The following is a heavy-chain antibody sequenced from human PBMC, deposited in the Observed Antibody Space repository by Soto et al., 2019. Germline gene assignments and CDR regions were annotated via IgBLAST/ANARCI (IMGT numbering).Heavy chain of an antibody. CDR1: GFTFSSYG. CDR3: AKVFGYGDYGLDY. CDR2: ISYDGSNK. D-gene: IGHD4-17*01. V-gene: IGHV3-30*18. J-gene: IGHJ4*02. Sequence: GGSLRLSCAASGFTFSSYGMHWVRQAPGKGLEWVAVISYDGSNKYYADSVKGRFTISRDNSKNTLYLQMNSLRAEDTAVYYCAKVFGYGDYGLDYWGKGTLVTVSS.